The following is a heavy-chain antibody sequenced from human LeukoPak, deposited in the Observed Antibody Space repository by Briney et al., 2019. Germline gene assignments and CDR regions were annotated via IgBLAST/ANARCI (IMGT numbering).Heavy chain of an antibody. D-gene: IGHD5-24*01. V-gene: IGHV4-39*01. Sequence: SETLSLTCTVSGGSISSSRYYWGWIRQPPGKGLGWIGGIYYSGSTDYHPSLKSRVTISADTSKNQFSLKGSSVTAADTAVYYCARGSEMATPDYWGQGTPVTVSS. J-gene: IGHJ4*02. CDR1: GGSISSSRYY. CDR2: IYYSGST. CDR3: ARGSEMATPDY.